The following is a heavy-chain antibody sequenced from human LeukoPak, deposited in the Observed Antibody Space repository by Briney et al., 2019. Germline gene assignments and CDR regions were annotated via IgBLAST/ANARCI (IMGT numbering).Heavy chain of an antibody. CDR1: GFTFSSYA. CDR3: AKDQSGSDYYYYYMDV. D-gene: IGHD1-26*01. V-gene: IGHV3-23*01. CDR2: ISGSGGST. J-gene: IGHJ6*03. Sequence: GGSLRLSCAASGFTFSSYAMSWVRQAPGKGLEWVSVISGSGGSTYYADPVKGRFTISRDNSKNALYLQMDSLRAEDTAVYYCAKDQSGSDYYYYYMDVWGKGTTVTVSS.